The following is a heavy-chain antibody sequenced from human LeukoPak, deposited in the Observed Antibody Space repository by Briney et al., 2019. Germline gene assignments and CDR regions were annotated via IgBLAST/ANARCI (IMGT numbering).Heavy chain of an antibody. D-gene: IGHD3-10*01. J-gene: IGHJ3*02. CDR1: GFTFSSYA. Sequence: GRSLRLSCAASGFTFSSYAMHWVRQAPGKGLEWVAVISYDGSNKYYADSVKGRFTISRDNSKNTLYLQMNSLRAEDTAVYYCASVYYYGSGSPATHAFDIWGQGTMVTVSS. V-gene: IGHV3-30-3*01. CDR3: ASVYYYGSGSPATHAFDI. CDR2: ISYDGSNK.